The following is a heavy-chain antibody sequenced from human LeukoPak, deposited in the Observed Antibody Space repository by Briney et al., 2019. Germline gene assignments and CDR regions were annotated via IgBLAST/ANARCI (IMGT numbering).Heavy chain of an antibody. J-gene: IGHJ4*02. Sequence: SETLSLTCAVYGGSFSGYYWSWIRQPPGKGLEWIGEINHSGSTNYNPSLKSRVTISVDTSKNQFSLKLSSVTAADTAVYYCARGSRGYSHVLHYWGQGTLVTVSS. V-gene: IGHV4-34*01. CDR2: INHSGST. CDR3: ARGSRGYSHVLHY. D-gene: IGHD5-18*01. CDR1: GGSFSGYY.